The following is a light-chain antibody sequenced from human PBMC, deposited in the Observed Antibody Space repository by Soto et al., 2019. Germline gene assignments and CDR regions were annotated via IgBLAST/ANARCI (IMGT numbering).Light chain of an antibody. J-gene: IGLJ3*02. Sequence: QSALTQPASVSGSVGQSITISCTGTSRDVGGYNYVSWYQQHPGKAPKLIISEVNNRPSGVSNRFSGSKSGNTASLTISGLQAEDEADYYCSSHTDPVTLLFGGGTKLTVL. V-gene: IGLV2-14*01. CDR3: SSHTDPVTLL. CDR1: SRDVGGYNY. CDR2: EVN.